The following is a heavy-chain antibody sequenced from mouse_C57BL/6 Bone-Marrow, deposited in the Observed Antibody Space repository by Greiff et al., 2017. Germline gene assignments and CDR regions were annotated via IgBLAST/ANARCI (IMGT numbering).Heavy chain of an antibody. Sequence: EVQLQQSGPELVKPGASVKISCTASGYSFTGYYMNWVKQSPEMSLVWIGEINPSTGGTTYNQKFKAQATLTLDKSSSTAYMQLKSLTSEDSAVYYCARKYYYGSSYWYFDVWGTGTTVTVSS. D-gene: IGHD1-1*01. J-gene: IGHJ1*03. CDR2: INPSTGGT. CDR1: GYSFTGYY. CDR3: ARKYYYGSSYWYFDV. V-gene: IGHV1-42*01.